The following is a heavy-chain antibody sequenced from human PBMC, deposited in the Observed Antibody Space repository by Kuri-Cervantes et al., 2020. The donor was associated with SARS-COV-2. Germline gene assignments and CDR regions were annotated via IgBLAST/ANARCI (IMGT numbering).Heavy chain of an antibody. CDR1: GFTFSSYG. J-gene: IGHJ6*02. Sequence: GGSLRLSCAASGFTFSSYGMHWVRQAPGKGLEWVAVISYDGSNKYYADSVKGRFTISRDNSKNTLYLQMNSLRAEDTAVYYCARGQYDFWSGYLRGIGDVWGQGTTVTVSS. D-gene: IGHD3-3*01. V-gene: IGHV3-30*03. CDR3: ARGQYDFWSGYLRGIGDV. CDR2: ISYDGSNK.